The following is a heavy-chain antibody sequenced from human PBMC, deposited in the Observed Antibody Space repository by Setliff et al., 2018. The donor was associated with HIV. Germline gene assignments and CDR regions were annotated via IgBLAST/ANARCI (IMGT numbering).Heavy chain of an antibody. D-gene: IGHD5-18*01. CDR3: ASGEYNYGYRFDY. V-gene: IGHV4-59*01. J-gene: IGHJ4*02. CDR2: IYYSGST. Sequence: SETLSLTCTVSGGSISSYYWSWIRQPPGKGLEWIGYIYYSGSTNYNPSLKSRVTISVDTSKNQFSLKLSSVTAADTAVYYWASGEYNYGYRFDYWGQGTLVTVSS. CDR1: GGSISSYY.